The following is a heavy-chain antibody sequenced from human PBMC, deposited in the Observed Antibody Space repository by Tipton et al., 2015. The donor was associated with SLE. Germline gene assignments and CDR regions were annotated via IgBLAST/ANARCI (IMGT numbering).Heavy chain of an antibody. CDR3: ARVSRQQLVPKGYDAFDI. D-gene: IGHD6-13*01. CDR2: IFYSGSFSGGST. Sequence: TLSLTCAVSGGSISSTYYWGWIRQPPGKGLEWIGSIFYSGSFSGGSTYYNPPLKSRVTISVDTSKNQFSLKLSSVTAADTAVYYCARVSRQQLVPKGYDAFDIWGQGTMVTVSS. CDR1: GGSISSTYY. J-gene: IGHJ3*02. V-gene: IGHV4-39*07.